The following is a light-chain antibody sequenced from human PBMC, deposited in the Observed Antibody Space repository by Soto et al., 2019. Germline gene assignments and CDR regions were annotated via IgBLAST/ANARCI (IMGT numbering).Light chain of an antibody. CDR2: DAS. Sequence: DIQMIQSPSTLSASVGDRVTITCRASQRIGRFLAWYQHQPGKAPKLLIYDASTLESGVPSRFSGTGSGTEFTFSITSLQPEDFGTYYCQQCYMGWTFGQGTKVDFK. J-gene: IGKJ1*01. CDR1: QRIGRF. V-gene: IGKV1-5*01. CDR3: QQCYMGWT.